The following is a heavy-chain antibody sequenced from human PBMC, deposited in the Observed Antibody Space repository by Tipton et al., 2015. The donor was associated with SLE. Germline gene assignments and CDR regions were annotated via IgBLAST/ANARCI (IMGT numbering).Heavy chain of an antibody. V-gene: IGHV4-59*01. D-gene: IGHD1-14*01. CDR2: IYYSGST. CDR3: AAQPVAGLWYFDL. J-gene: IGHJ2*01. CDR1: GGSISSYY. Sequence: LRLSCTVSGGSISSYYWSWIRQPPGKGLEWIGYIYYSGSTNYNPSLKSRVTISVDTSKNQFSLKLSSVTAADTAVYYCAAQPVAGLWYFDLWGRGTLVPVSS.